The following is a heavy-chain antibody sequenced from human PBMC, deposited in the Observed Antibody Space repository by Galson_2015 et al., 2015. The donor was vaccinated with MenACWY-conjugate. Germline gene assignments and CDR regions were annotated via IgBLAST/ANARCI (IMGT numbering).Heavy chain of an antibody. CDR1: GGTFSSYA. V-gene: IGHV1-69*13. CDR3: ARDRGAVAGYVY. J-gene: IGHJ4*02. CDR2: IIPIFGTA. Sequence: SVKVSCKASGGTFSSYAISWARQAPGQGLEWMGGIIPIFGTANYAQKFQGRVTITAGESTSTAYMELSSLRSEDTAVYYCARDRGAVAGYVYWGQGTLVTVSS. D-gene: IGHD6-19*01.